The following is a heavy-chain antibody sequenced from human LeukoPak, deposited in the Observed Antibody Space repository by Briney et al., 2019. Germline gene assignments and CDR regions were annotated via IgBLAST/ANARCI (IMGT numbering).Heavy chain of an antibody. CDR1: GGSISSGSYY. V-gene: IGHV4-61*02. J-gene: IGHJ4*02. D-gene: IGHD3-22*01. CDR2: IYTSGST. CDR3: AGEAPHYYDSSGYFELFDY. Sequence: PSQTLSLTCTVSGGSISSGSYYWSWIRQPAGKGLEWIVRIYTSGSTNYNPSLKSRVTISVDTSKNQFSLKLSSVTAADTAVYYCAGEAPHYYDSSGYFELFDYWGQGTLVTVSS.